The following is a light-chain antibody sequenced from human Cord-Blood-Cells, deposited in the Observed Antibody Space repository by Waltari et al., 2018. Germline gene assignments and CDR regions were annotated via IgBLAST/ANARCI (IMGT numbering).Light chain of an antibody. CDR2: GAS. V-gene: IGKV3-20*01. CDR1: QSVSSSY. CDR3: QQYGSSPPRT. J-gene: IGKJ1*01. Sequence: EIVLTQSPGTLSLSPGERATLSCRASQSVSSSYLAWYQQKPGQSPRLLTYGASSRSTGIPDMFRGSVSGTDFTLTISRLEPEDFAVYYCQQYGSSPPRTFGQGTKVEIK.